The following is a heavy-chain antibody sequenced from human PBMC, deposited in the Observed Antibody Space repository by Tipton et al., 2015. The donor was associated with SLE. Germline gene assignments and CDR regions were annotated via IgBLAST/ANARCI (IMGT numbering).Heavy chain of an antibody. V-gene: IGHV4-39*01. CDR2: IYYSGST. CDR1: GGSFSSSSYY. D-gene: IGHD6-13*01. J-gene: IGHJ4*02. CDR3: ARHSSSWFFDY. Sequence: LRLSCAVYGGSFSSSSYYWGWIRQPPGKGLEWIGSIYYSGSTYYNPSLKSRVTISVDTSKDQFSLKLSSVTAADTAVYYCARHSSSWFFDYWGQGTLVTVSS.